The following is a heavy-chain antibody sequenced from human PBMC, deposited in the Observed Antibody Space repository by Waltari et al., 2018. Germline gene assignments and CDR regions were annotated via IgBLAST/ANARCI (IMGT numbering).Heavy chain of an antibody. CDR1: GYTFTNYG. V-gene: IGHV1-18*01. Sequence: QVQLVQSGGEVKKPGASVKVSCKASGYTFTNYGFIWVRQAPGQGLEWMGWISAYNGNTNYAQKLQGRVTMTTDTSTSTAYMELRSLRSDDTAVYYCARRHSGYESDAFDIWGQGTMVTVSS. CDR2: ISAYNGNT. CDR3: ARRHSGYESDAFDI. J-gene: IGHJ3*02. D-gene: IGHD5-12*01.